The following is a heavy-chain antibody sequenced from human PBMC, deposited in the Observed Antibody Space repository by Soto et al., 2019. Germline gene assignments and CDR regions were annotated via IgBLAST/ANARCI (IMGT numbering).Heavy chain of an antibody. CDR1: GYTLTELS. D-gene: IGHD3-10*01. V-gene: IGHV1-24*01. CDR3: ATVATMEPNPALDY. CDR2: FDPEDGET. Sequence: GASVKVSCKVSGYTLTELSMHWVRQAPGKGLEWMGGFDPEDGETIYAQKFQGRVTMTEDTSTDTAYMELSSLRSEDTAVYYCATVATMEPNPALDYWGQGTLVTVSS. J-gene: IGHJ4*02.